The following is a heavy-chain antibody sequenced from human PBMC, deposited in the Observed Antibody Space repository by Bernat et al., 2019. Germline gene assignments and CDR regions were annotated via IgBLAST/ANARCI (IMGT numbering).Heavy chain of an antibody. J-gene: IGHJ4*02. CDR2: IYYSGST. D-gene: IGHD6-19*01. V-gene: IGHV4-39*01. Sequence: QLQLQESGPGLVKPSETLSLTCTVSGGSISSSSYYWGWIRQPPGKGLEWIGSIYYSGSTYYNPSLKSRVTISVDTSKNQFSLKLSSVTAADTAVYYCARLSVYSSVWFYFDYWGQGTLVTVSS. CDR3: ARLSVYSSVWFYFDY. CDR1: GGSISSSSYY.